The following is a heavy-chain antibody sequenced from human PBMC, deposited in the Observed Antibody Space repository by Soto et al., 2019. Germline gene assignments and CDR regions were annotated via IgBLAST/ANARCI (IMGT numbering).Heavy chain of an antibody. Sequence: EVQLVESGGGWVQPGGSLRLSCADSGFTFSSYWMSWVRQAPGKGLEWVANINQDGSEKYYVDSVKGRFTIPRDNAKNSLYLRMNGLRAEDTAIYYCARGSGYGNSPFDYWGQGTLVTVSS. CDR3: ARGSGYGNSPFDY. CDR1: GFTFSSYW. CDR2: INQDGSEK. J-gene: IGHJ4*02. D-gene: IGHD6-13*01. V-gene: IGHV3-7*03.